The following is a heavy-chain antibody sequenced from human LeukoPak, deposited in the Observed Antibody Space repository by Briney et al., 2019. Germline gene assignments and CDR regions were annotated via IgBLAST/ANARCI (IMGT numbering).Heavy chain of an antibody. D-gene: IGHD3-3*01. CDR2: ISSSSSTI. CDR1: GFTFSSYS. CDR3: ARCDFWSGYYSFDY. V-gene: IGHV3-48*01. J-gene: IGHJ4*02. Sequence: GRSLRLSCAASGFTFSSYSMNWVRQAPGKGLEWVSYISSSSSTIYYADSVKGRFTISRDNAKNPLYLQMNSLRAEDTAVYYCARCDFWSGYYSFDYWGQGTLVTVSS.